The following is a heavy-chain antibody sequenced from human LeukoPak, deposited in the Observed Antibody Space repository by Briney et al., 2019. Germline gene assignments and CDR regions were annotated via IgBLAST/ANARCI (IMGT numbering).Heavy chain of an antibody. V-gene: IGHV4-59*01. D-gene: IGHD3-10*01. CDR1: GGSISSYY. Sequence: PSETLSLTCTVSGGSISSYYWGWIRQPPGKGLEWIGYIYYSGSTNYNPSLKSRVTISVDTSKNQFSLKLSSVTAADTAVYYCARGDGFGELLYDYWGQGTLVTVSS. CDR2: IYYSGST. J-gene: IGHJ4*02. CDR3: ARGDGFGELLYDY.